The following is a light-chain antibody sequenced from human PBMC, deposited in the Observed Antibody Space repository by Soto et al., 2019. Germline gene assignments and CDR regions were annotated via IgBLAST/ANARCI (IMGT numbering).Light chain of an antibody. V-gene: IGKV1-27*01. CDR3: QKYSSVPV. CDR1: QAIRNF. Sequence: DIQMTQSPPSLSASVGDRVTITCRASQAIRNFVAWYQQKPGKAPKLLFYAASTLQSGVPSRFSGSGSGTDFTLTINSLQPEDVATYSCQKYSSVPVFGPGTKVEIK. CDR2: AAS. J-gene: IGKJ3*01.